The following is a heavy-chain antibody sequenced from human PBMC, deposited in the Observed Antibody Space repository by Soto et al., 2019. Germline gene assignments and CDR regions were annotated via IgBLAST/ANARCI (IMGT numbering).Heavy chain of an antibody. D-gene: IGHD5-12*01. Sequence: QVQLEQSGAAVKKPGSSVKVSCKASGGTFSSYAISWVRQAPGQGLEWMGGIIPIFGTANYAQKFQGRVTITADESTSTAYMELSSLRSEDTAVYYCARAPGYSGYDSAEDFDYWGQGTLVTVSS. CDR3: ARAPGYSGYDSAEDFDY. CDR2: IIPIFGTA. J-gene: IGHJ4*02. CDR1: GGTFSSYA. V-gene: IGHV1-69*01.